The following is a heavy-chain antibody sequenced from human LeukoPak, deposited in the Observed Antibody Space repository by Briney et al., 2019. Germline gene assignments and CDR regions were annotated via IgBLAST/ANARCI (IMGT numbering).Heavy chain of an antibody. CDR2: INHSGST. D-gene: IGHD5-18*01. CDR1: GGSFSGYY. J-gene: IGHJ4*02. Sequence: SETLSLTCAVYGGSFSGYYWNWIRQPPGKGLEWIGEINHSGSTNYNPSLKSRVTISVDTSKNQFSLKLSSVTAADTAVYYCAAQGYSYGRTSDYWGQGTLVTVSS. CDR3: AAQGYSYGRTSDY. V-gene: IGHV4-34*01.